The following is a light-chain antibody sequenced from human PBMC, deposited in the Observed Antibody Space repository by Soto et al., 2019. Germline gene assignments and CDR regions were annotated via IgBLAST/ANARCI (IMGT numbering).Light chain of an antibody. CDR2: TAS. Sequence: DIEMTQSPSSLSASVGDRVAMPCRTSQTISTYLNWYHQKPGTAPKLLIYTASSLQGGVPPRFSGNGSGTLFTLTLSSLQPEDSGIYYCQQSYSRPYTFGQGTKVDIK. J-gene: IGKJ2*01. V-gene: IGKV1-39*01. CDR1: QTISTY. CDR3: QQSYSRPYT.